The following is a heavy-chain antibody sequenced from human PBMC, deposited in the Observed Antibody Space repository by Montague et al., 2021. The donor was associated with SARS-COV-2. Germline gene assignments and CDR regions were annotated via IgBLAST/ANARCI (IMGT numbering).Heavy chain of an antibody. CDR3: ARVLSHRAIFGVVIINGMDV. CDR1: GGSLSSSSYY. CDR2: IYYSGST. D-gene: IGHD3-3*01. Sequence: TLSLTCTVSGGSLSSSSYYWGWIRQPPGKGLEWIGYIYYSGSTYYNPSLKSRVTISVDTSKNQFSLKLSSVTAADTAVYYCARVLSHRAIFGVVIINGMDVWGQGTTVTVSS. J-gene: IGHJ6*02. V-gene: IGHV4-31*03.